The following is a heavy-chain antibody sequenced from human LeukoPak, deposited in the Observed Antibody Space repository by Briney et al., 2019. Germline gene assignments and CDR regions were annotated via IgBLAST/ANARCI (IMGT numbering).Heavy chain of an antibody. J-gene: IGHJ4*02. CDR2: IYYSGST. D-gene: IGHD2-2*01. V-gene: IGHV4-39*01. Sequence: SETLSLTCTVSGGSISSSGYYWGWIRQPPGKGLEWIGSIYYSGSTYYNPSLKSRVTISVDTSKNQFSLKLSSVTAADTAVYYCARHGRLIVVVPAAMYYFDYWGQGTLVTVSS. CDR1: GGSISSSGYY. CDR3: ARHGRLIVVVPAAMYYFDY.